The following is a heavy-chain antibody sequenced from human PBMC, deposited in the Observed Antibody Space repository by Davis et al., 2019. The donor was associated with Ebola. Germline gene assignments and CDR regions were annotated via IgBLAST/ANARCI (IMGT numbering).Heavy chain of an antibody. CDR2: MNPSSDYT. V-gene: IGHV1-46*01. J-gene: IGHJ4*02. D-gene: IGHD6-19*01. CDR3: GRLDLASSGWLDY. Sequence: ASVKVSCKASGYTFTSYFMHWVRQAPGQGLEWMGIMNPSSDYTQYAQKFQDRVTMTGDTSTTTVYMELSGLRSEDTAVYYCGRLDLASSGWLDYWGQGTLISVSS. CDR1: GYTFTSYF.